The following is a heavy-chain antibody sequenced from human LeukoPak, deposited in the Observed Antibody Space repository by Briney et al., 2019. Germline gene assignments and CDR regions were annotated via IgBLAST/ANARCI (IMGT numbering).Heavy chain of an antibody. V-gene: IGHV4-4*07. CDR3: ARGATFRGTYYMDV. Sequence: SETLSLTCTVSGGSISSYYWSWIRQPAGKGLEWIGHIYTTGSTNYNPSLKSRVTISVDKSKNQFSLKLSSVTAADTAVYYCARGATFRGTYYMDVWGKGTTVTVSS. CDR2: IYTTGST. D-gene: IGHD3-10*01. CDR1: GGSISSYY. J-gene: IGHJ6*03.